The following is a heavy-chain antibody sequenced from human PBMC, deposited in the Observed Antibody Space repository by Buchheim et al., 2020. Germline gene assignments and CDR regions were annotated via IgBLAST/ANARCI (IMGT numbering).Heavy chain of an antibody. Sequence: QVHLVESGGGVVQPGRSLRLSCAASGFTFSRYGMHWVRQAPGKGLEWVALISSDGSNKYYADSVKGRFTMSRDNSKNTLYLQMNSLRAEDTAVYYCAKDYSSVTTVWYFDLWGRGTL. V-gene: IGHV3-30*18. J-gene: IGHJ2*01. D-gene: IGHD4-17*01. CDR2: ISSDGSNK. CDR1: GFTFSRYG. CDR3: AKDYSSVTTVWYFDL.